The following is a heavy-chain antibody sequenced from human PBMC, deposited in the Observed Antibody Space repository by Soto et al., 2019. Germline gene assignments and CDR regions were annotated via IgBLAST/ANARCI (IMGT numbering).Heavy chain of an antibody. CDR3: ARSIAAAGPFSHYFYGMDV. J-gene: IGHJ6*02. V-gene: IGHV5-51*01. D-gene: IGHD6-13*01. CDR2: IYPGDSDT. CDR1: GYSFTSYW. Sequence: GESLKISCKGSGYSFTSYWIGWVRQMPGKGLEWMGIIYPGDSDTRYSPSFQGQVTISADKSISTAYLQWSSLKASDTAMYYCARSIAAAGPFSHYFYGMDVWGQGTTVTVSS.